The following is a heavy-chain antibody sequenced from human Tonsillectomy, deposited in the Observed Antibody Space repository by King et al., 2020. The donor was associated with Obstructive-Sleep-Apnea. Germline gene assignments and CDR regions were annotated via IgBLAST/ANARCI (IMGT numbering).Heavy chain of an antibody. CDR2: IYYSGST. CDR3: ARDPTTVVTPVSYYYGMDV. D-gene: IGHD4-23*01. J-gene: IGHJ6*02. Sequence: QLQESGPGLVKPSETLSLTCTVSGGSISSVSYSWGWIRQPPGKGLEWIGTIYYSGSTYYNPSLKSRVTISVDTSKNQFSLKLSSVTAADAAVYYCARDPTTVVTPVSYYYGMDVWGQGTTVTVSS. V-gene: IGHV4-39*07. CDR1: GGSISSVSYS.